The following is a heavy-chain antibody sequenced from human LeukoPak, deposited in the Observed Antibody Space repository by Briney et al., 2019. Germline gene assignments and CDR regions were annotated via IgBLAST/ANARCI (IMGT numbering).Heavy chain of an antibody. V-gene: IGHV4-34*01. J-gene: IGHJ5*02. CDR3: ARHVVTMVRGVIITYRNWFDP. CDR1: GGSSSGYY. CDR2: INHSGST. Sequence: SETLSLTCAVYGGSSSGYYWSWIRPPPGKGLEWVWEINHSGSTNYHPSLKSRVTISVDTSKNQFSLKLSSVTAADTDYCARHVVTMVRGVIITYRNWFDPWGQGTLVTVSS. D-gene: IGHD3-10*01.